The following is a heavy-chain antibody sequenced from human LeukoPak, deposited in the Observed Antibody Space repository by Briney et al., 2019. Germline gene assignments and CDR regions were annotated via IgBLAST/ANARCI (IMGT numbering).Heavy chain of an antibody. CDR1: GFTFRSHA. V-gene: IGHV3-23*01. Sequence: PGGSLRLSCVGSGFTFRSHAMSWVRQAPEKGLEFVSGIYENGGTTYYADSVKGRFSISRDNSKNTLYLQMDSLRGEDTAVYYCARDSSGPAFWGQGTLVTVSS. D-gene: IGHD3-22*01. CDR3: ARDSSGPAF. CDR2: IYENGGTT. J-gene: IGHJ4*02.